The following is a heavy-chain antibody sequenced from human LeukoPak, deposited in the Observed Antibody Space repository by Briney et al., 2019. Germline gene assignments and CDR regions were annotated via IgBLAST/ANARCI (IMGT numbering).Heavy chain of an antibody. Sequence: GGSLRLSCAASGFTVSSNYMSWVRQAPGKGLEWVSVIYSGGSTYYADSVKGRFTISRDNSKNTLYLQMNSLRAEDTAVYYCARDAVDREYYFDYWGQGTLVTVSS. J-gene: IGHJ4*02. CDR2: IYSGGST. CDR3: ARDAVDREYYFDY. V-gene: IGHV3-66*02. CDR1: GFTVSSNY. D-gene: IGHD3-10*01.